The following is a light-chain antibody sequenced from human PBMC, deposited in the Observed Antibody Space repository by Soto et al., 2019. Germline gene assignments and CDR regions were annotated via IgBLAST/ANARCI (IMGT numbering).Light chain of an antibody. CDR2: AAS. J-gene: IGKJ5*01. CDR3: QQRKSYTIT. V-gene: IGKV1-9*01. Sequence: DIQLTQSPSFLSASVGDRVTITCRASQDINTYLAWYQQKPGKAPKLLIFAASTLQNGVPSRFSGSGSGTEFPVTITSLQPEDFATYYCQQRKSYTITFGQGTRLEIK. CDR1: QDINTY.